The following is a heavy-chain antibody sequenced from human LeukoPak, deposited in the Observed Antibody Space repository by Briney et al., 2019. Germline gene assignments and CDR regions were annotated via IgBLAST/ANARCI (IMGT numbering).Heavy chain of an antibody. V-gene: IGHV3-30-3*01. Sequence: GGSLRLSCAASGFTFSSYAMHWVRQAPGKGLEWVAVISYDGSNKYYADSVKGRFTISRDNSKNTLYLQMNSLRAEDTAVYYCARVWGTRVSTWLERYYFDYWGQGTLVTVSS. J-gene: IGHJ4*02. CDR2: ISYDGSNK. CDR3: ARVWGTRVSTWLERYYFDY. D-gene: IGHD6-13*01. CDR1: GFTFSSYA.